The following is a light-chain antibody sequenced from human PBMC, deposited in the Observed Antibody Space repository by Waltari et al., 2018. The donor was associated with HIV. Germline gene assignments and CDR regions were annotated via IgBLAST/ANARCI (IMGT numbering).Light chain of an antibody. CDR1: SFDVGEYNY. CDR2: EVT. Sequence: QSALTQPASVSGSPGQSIPISCTGTSFDVGEYNYVYWYQQHPGKAPKLLIYEVTNRPSGVSNRFSGSKSGNTASLTISGLQAEDEADYYCISYRSGFTLMFGGGTKLTVL. J-gene: IGLJ3*02. CDR3: ISYRSGFTLM. V-gene: IGLV2-14*01.